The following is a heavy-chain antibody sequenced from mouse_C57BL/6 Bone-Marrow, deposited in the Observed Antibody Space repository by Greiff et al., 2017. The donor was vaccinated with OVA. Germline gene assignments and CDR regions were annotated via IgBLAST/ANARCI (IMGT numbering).Heavy chain of an antibody. CDR3: ARDASKSSLAMDY. V-gene: IGHV7-1*01. CDR2: SRNKANDYTT. J-gene: IGHJ4*01. CDR1: GFTFSDFY. D-gene: IGHD6-2*01. Sequence: EVKLMESGGGLVQSGRSLRLSCATSGFTFSDFYMEWVRQAPGKGLEWIAASRNKANDYTTEYSASVKGRFIVSRDTSQSILYLQMNALRAEDTAIYYCARDASKSSLAMDYWGQGTSVTVSS.